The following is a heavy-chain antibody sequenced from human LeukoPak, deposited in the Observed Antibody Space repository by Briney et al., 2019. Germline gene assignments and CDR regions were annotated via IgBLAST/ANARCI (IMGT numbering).Heavy chain of an antibody. CDR1: GFTFSSYG. Sequence: GGSLRLSCAASGFTFSSYGMNWVRQAPGKGLEWVSGIRGNGVTTYYADSVKGRFTISRDNSKNTLYLQMSSLRAEDTAVYYCAKSGLNRFDYWGQGTLVTVSS. D-gene: IGHD2-15*01. V-gene: IGHV3-23*01. CDR2: IRGNGVTT. J-gene: IGHJ4*02. CDR3: AKSGLNRFDY.